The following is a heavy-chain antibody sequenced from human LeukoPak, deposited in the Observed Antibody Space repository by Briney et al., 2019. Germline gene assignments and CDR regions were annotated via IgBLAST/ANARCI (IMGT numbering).Heavy chain of an antibody. J-gene: IGHJ4*02. CDR2: ISGSGGYT. Sequence: PGGSLRLSCAASGFTFSNYAMSWVRQAPGKGLEWVSAISGSGGYTVHADSVKGRFTISRDNSKNTLYLQMNSLRVEDTAVYYGAKEGYYGSGSYYRRGFDYWGQGTLVTVSS. D-gene: IGHD3-10*01. CDR1: GFTFSNYA. CDR3: AKEGYYGSGSYYRRGFDY. V-gene: IGHV3-23*01.